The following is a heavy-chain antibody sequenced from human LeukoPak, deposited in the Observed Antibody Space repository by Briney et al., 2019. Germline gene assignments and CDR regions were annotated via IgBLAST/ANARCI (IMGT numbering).Heavy chain of an antibody. V-gene: IGHV1-2*02. CDR3: AREYYYGSGSYYSFQH. CDR2: INPNSGGT. Sequence: ASVKVSCKASGYTFTGYYMHWVRQAPGQGLEWMGWINPNSGGTNYAQKFQGRVTMTRDTSISTAYMELSRLRSDDTAVYYCAREYYYGSGSYYSFQHWGQGTLVTVSS. D-gene: IGHD3-10*01. CDR1: GYTFTGYY. J-gene: IGHJ1*01.